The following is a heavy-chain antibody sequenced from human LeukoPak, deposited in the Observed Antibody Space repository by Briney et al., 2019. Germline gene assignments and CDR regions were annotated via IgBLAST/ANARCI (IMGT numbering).Heavy chain of an antibody. D-gene: IGHD5-18*01. CDR3: ARGRKGSGYSYGYDLFDY. Sequence: PSETLSLTCAVYGGSFSGYYWSWIRQPPGKGLEWIGEINHSGSTNYNPSLKSRVTISVDTSKNQFSLKLSSVTAADTAVYYCARGRKGSGYSYGYDLFDYWGQGTLVTVSS. CDR2: INHSGST. CDR1: GGSFSGYY. J-gene: IGHJ4*02. V-gene: IGHV4-34*01.